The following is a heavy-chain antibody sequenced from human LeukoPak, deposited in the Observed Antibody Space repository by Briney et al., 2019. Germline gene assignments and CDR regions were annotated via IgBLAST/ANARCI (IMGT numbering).Heavy chain of an antibody. CDR3: ARGVSTVDY. J-gene: IGHJ4*02. Sequence: ASVKVSCKASGYTFTGYYMHWVRQAPGQGLEWMGRIIPILGIANYAQKFQGRVTITADKSASTAYMELSSLRSEDTAVYYCARGVSTVDYWGQGTLVTVSS. D-gene: IGHD3-22*01. CDR1: GYTFTGYY. CDR2: IIPILGIA. V-gene: IGHV1-69*04.